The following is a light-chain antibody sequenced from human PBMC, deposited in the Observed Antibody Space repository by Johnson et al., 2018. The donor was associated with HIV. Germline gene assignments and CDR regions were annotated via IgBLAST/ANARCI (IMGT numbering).Light chain of an antibody. CDR2: ENN. CDR3: GTWDSSLGGV. Sequence: QSVLTQPPSVSAAPGQKVTISCSGSSSNIGSNYVSWYQQLPGTAPKLLIYENNMRPSGIPDRFSGSKSGTSATLGITGLQTGDEADYYCGTWDSSLGGVFGTGTRVTVL. CDR1: SSNIGSNY. J-gene: IGLJ1*01. V-gene: IGLV1-51*02.